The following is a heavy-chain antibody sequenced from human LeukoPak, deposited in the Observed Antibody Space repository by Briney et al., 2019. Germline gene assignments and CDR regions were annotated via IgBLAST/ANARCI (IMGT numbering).Heavy chain of an antibody. J-gene: IGHJ4*02. V-gene: IGHV3-20*04. CDR3: ARGSYDSSGYYYLPPDY. Sequence: GGSLRLSCAASGFTFDDYGMSWVRQAPGKGLEWVSGINWNGGSTGYADSVKGRFTISRDNAKNSLYLQMNSLRAEDTALYYCARGSYDSSGYYYLPPDYWGQGTLVTVSS. CDR1: GFTFDDYG. CDR2: INWNGGST. D-gene: IGHD3-22*01.